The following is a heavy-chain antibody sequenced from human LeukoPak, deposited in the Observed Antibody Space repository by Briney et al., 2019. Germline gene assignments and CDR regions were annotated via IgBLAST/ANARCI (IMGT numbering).Heavy chain of an antibody. D-gene: IGHD2-15*01. V-gene: IGHV3-21*01. CDR1: GFTFSSYS. CDR3: AKNQGIVVVVAGDMDV. CDR2: ISSISSYI. J-gene: IGHJ6*02. Sequence: PGGSLRLSCAASGFTFSSYSMNWVRQAPGKGLEWVSSISSISSYIYYADSVKGRFTISRDNAKNSLYLQMNSLRAEDTAVYYCAKNQGIVVVVAGDMDVWGQGTTVTVSS.